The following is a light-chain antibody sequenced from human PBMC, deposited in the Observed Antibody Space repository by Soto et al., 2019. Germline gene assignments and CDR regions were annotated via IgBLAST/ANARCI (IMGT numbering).Light chain of an antibody. Sequence: IVLTQSPATLSLSPGERATLSCRASQSVSSYLAWYQQKPGQAPRLLIYDASNRATGIPARFSGSGCGTDFTLTISSLEPEDFLVYYCQQRSNWPSITFGQGTRLENK. CDR2: DAS. V-gene: IGKV3-11*01. J-gene: IGKJ5*01. CDR1: QSVSSY. CDR3: QQRSNWPSIT.